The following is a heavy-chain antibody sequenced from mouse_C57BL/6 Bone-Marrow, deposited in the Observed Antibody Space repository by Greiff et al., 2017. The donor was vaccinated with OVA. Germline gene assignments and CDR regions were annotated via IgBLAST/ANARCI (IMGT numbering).Heavy chain of an antibody. CDR1: GYTFTSYW. J-gene: IGHJ1*03. CDR3: ARRHALYWYFDV. Sequence: QVQLQQPGAELVKPGASVKMSCKASGYTFTSYWITWVKQRPGQGLEWIGDINPSNGGTNYNEKFKSKATLTVDKSSSTAYMQLSSLTSEDSAVYYCARRHALYWYFDVWGTGTTVTVSS. CDR2: INPSNGGT. V-gene: IGHV1-55*01.